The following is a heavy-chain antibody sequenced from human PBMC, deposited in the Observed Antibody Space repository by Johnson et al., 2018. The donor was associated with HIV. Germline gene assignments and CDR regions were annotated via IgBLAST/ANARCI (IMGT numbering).Heavy chain of an antibody. CDR1: GFTVSGKY. CDR2: IYSGGST. D-gene: IGHD3-3*01. J-gene: IGHJ3*02. V-gene: IGHV3-53*01. Sequence: VQLVESGGGLIQPGGSLRLSCAASGFTVSGKYMTWVRQAPGKGLEWVSLIYSGGSTYYADSVKGRFSISRDNSKNTLYLQMNSLRAEDTAVYYCASSLIQFLEWLSEPAAFDIWAKGQWSPSL. CDR3: ASSLIQFLEWLSEPAAFDI.